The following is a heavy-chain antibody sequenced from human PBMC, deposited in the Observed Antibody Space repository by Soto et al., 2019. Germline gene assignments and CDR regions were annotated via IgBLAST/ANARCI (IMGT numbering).Heavy chain of an antibody. Sequence: SVKVSCKASGGTFSSYAISWVRQAPGQGLEWMGGIIPIFGTANYAQKFQGRVTITADESTSTAYMELSSLRSEDTAVYYCARTKIGQWLVRVVEYYYYYGMDVWGQGTTVTVSS. CDR3: ARTKIGQWLVRVVEYYYYYGMDV. V-gene: IGHV1-69*13. D-gene: IGHD6-19*01. CDR2: IIPIFGTA. J-gene: IGHJ6*02. CDR1: GGTFSSYA.